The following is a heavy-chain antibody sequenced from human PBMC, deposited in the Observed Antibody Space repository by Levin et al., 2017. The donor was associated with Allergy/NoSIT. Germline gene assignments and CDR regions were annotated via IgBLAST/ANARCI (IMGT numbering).Heavy chain of an antibody. CDR1: GFTFDDYG. CDR2: INWNGGST. J-gene: IGHJ6*03. Sequence: GASVKVSCAASGFTFDDYGMSWVRQAPGKGLEWVSGINWNGGSTGYADSVKGRFTISRDNTKNSLYLQMYSLRAEDTALYYCARGYYYYMDVWGKGTTVTVSS. V-gene: IGHV3-20*04. CDR3: ARGYYYYMDV.